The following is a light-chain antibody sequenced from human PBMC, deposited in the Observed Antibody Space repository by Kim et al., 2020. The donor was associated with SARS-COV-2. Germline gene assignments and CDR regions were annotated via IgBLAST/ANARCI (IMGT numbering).Light chain of an antibody. Sequence: AAVGERVTITCRASQDINIWLAWYQQRPGKAPKSLIYAASNLQTGVPGRCSGSGSGTEFTLTIRSLQPEDFATYYCQQYVSYPNTFGQGTRLEIK. V-gene: IGKV1D-16*01. J-gene: IGKJ5*01. CDR1: QDINIW. CDR3: QQYVSYPNT. CDR2: AAS.